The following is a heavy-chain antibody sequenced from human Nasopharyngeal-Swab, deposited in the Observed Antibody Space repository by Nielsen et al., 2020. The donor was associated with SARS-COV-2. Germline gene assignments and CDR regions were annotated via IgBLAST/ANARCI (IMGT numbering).Heavy chain of an antibody. V-gene: IGHV3-21*01. CDR1: GFTFSLYT. CDR3: TRDTPAMFAY. J-gene: IGHJ4*02. Sequence: GGSLRPSCVASGFTFSLYTMNWVRQTPGKGLEWVSAISSTGDYIYHAASVKGRFSISRDNAKNSVYLQMDSLRAEDTAVYYCTRDTPAMFAYWGQGTLVTVSS. CDR2: ISSTGDYI.